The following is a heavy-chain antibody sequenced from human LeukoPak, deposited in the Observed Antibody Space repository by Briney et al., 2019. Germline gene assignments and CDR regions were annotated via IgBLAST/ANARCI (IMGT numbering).Heavy chain of an antibody. CDR3: ARGGYCSTTSCYEGSGDYYHGMDV. CDR1: GFTFSYFA. CDR2: VSSNGDKT. Sequence: PGGSLRLSCAASGFTFSYFAMHWVRQAPGKGLEYISAVSSNGDKTYYADSVKGRFSISRDNSKNTLYLQMGSLRAEDMAVYYCARGGYCSTTSCYEGSGDYYHGMDVWGRGTTVTVSS. D-gene: IGHD2-2*01. J-gene: IGHJ6*04. V-gene: IGHV3-64*02.